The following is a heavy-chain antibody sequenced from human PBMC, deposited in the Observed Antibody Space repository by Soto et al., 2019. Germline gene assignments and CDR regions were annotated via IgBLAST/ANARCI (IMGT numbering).Heavy chain of an antibody. V-gene: IGHV1-69*12. D-gene: IGHD6-13*01. Sequence: QVQLVQSGAEVKKPGSSVKVACKVSGDTFSNYAINWVRQAPGQGLEWMGAIVPIFSTTNYAQKFQGRVTITADESTITAYMELSSLRSDYTATYYCAREAAAAVTFREDAFDIWGQGTMVTVSS. CDR1: GDTFSNYA. CDR3: AREAAAAVTFREDAFDI. J-gene: IGHJ3*02. CDR2: IVPIFSTT.